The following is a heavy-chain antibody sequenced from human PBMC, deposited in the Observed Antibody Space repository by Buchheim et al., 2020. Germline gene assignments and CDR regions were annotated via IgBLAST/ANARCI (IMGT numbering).Heavy chain of an antibody. CDR1: GYTFTTFG. Sequence: QVQLVQSGPEVKKPGASVKVSCKASGYTFTTFGITWVRQAPGQGLEWLGWVSANNGRTAYEQKVQGRVTMTTDRSTSTAYMELRSLSSDDTAVYYCARGSVTVDYWGQGTL. CDR2: VSANNGRT. D-gene: IGHD4-11*01. J-gene: IGHJ4*02. CDR3: ARGSVTVDY. V-gene: IGHV1-18*01.